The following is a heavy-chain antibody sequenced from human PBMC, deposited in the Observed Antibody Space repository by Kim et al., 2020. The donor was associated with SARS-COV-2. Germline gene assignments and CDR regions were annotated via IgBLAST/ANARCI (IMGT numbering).Heavy chain of an antibody. CDR1: GFTFSSYA. V-gene: IGHV3-30*04. D-gene: IGHD6-13*01. Sequence: GGSLRLSCAASGFTFSSYAMHWVRQAPGKGLEWVAVISYDGSNKYYADSVKGRFTISRDNSKNTLYLQMNSLRAEDTAVYYCARDEVGVAAAGTRVFDYWGQGTLVTVSS. CDR2: ISYDGSNK. CDR3: ARDEVGVAAAGTRVFDY. J-gene: IGHJ4*02.